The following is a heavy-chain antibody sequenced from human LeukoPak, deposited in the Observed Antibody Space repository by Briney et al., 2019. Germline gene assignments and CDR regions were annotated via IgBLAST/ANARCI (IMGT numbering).Heavy chain of an antibody. CDR3: ARVRYCTNGICYSAFDI. V-gene: IGHV3-74*01. Sequence: GGSLRLSCAASGFTLSSHWMHWVRQAPGKGLVWVSRINSDGRSTSYADSVKGRFTISRDSAKNTLYLQVNSLRAEDTAVYYCARVRYCTNGICYSAFDIWGQGTMVTVSS. D-gene: IGHD2-8*01. J-gene: IGHJ3*02. CDR2: INSDGRST. CDR1: GFTLSSHW.